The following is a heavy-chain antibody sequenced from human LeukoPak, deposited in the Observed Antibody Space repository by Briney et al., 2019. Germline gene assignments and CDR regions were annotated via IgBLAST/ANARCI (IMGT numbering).Heavy chain of an antibody. CDR1: GYSLNAYY. J-gene: IGHJ4*02. D-gene: IGHD4-11*01. V-gene: IGHV1-2*02. CDR3: ARGLGLDY. Sequence: GAAVKLSCKASGYSLNAYYIHLVRQAPGQGIEWMGWINPSSGGTKYAPKFQGRVTMARDTSISTAYMELSRLTSDDTAVYYCARGLGLDYWGQGTLVTVSS. CDR2: INPSSGGT.